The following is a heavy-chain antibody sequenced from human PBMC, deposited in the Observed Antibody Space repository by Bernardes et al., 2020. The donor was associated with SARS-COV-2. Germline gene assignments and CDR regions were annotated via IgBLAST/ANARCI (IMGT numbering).Heavy chain of an antibody. J-gene: IGHJ4*02. D-gene: IGHD3-10*01. CDR3: ARVGSGSVFDY. CDR2: IIPTLDIA. V-gene: IGHV1-69*02. CDR1: ADTFSSYT. Sequence: SVKVSCKASADTFSSYTIIWVRQSPGQGLQYMGRIIPTLDIAYYAENFQDRVTFTADTSTSTAYMELGSLRSEDTAVYYCARVGSGSVFDYWGQGTLVTVSS.